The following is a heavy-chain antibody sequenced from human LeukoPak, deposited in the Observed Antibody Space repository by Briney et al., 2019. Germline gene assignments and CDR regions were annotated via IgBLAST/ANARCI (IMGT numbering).Heavy chain of an antibody. V-gene: IGHV1-8*01. CDR3: AREVESVAAAEWDWYFDL. Sequence: ASVKVSCKASGYTFTSYDINWVRQATGQGLEWMGWMNPNSGNTGYAQKFQGRVTMTRNTSISTAYMELSSLRSDDTAVYYRAREVESVAAAEWDWYFDLWGRGTLVTVSS. D-gene: IGHD6-13*01. J-gene: IGHJ2*01. CDR1: GYTFTSYD. CDR2: MNPNSGNT.